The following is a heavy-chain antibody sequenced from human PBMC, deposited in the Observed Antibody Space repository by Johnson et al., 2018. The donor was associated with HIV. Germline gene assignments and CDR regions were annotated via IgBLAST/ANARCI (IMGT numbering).Heavy chain of an antibody. J-gene: IGHJ3*02. V-gene: IGHV3-23*04. D-gene: IGHD4-17*01. CDR2: ISGSGGST. CDR3: ASGYGDYPPRDAFDI. Sequence: VQLVESGGGLVQPGGSLRLSCAASGFTFSSYAMSWVRQAPGKGLEWVSAISGSGGSTYYADSVKGRLTISRDNSKNTLYLQMNSLRAEDTAGYYCASGYGDYPPRDAFDIWCQGTSVTVSS. CDR1: GFTFSSYA.